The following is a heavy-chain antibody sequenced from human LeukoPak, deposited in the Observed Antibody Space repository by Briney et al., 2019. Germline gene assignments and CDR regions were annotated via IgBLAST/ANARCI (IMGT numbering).Heavy chain of an antibody. D-gene: IGHD2-2*01. CDR1: AFTFSSYS. CDR3: ARVLPGMD. Sequence: GGSLRLSCAASAFTFSSYSMNWVRQAPGKGLEWVSSISSSSSYIYYADSVKGRFTISRDTAKNSLYLQMNSLRAKDTAAYSCARVLPGMDWGQGTLVTVSS. J-gene: IGHJ4*02. V-gene: IGHV3-21*01. CDR2: ISSSSSYI.